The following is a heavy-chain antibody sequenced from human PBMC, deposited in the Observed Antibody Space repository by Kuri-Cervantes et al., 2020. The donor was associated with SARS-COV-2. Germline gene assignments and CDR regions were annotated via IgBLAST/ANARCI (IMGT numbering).Heavy chain of an antibody. V-gene: IGHV1-45*02. J-gene: IGHJ3*02. CDR3: ARSGPGAISREDDAFDI. CDR2: ITPFNGNT. Sequence: SVKVSCKASGDTFTYRFLHWVRQAPGQAPEWMGWITPFNGNTNYAQEFQDRVTITRDRSASTAYMELSSLRSEGTARGDGARSGPGAISREDDAFDIWGQGTMVTVSS. CDR1: GDTFTYRF. D-gene: IGHD2-21*01.